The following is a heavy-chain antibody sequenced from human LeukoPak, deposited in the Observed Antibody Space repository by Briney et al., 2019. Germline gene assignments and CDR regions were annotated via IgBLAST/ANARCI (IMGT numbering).Heavy chain of an antibody. CDR3: ARVLSGRGSLYDYYYYMDV. D-gene: IGHD3-10*01. CDR2: TYSNGRT. Sequence: GGSLRLSCAASGFTFSSYAMSWVRQAPGKGLEWVSVTYSNGRTYYADSVKGRFTISRDISKNTLYLQMNSLRAEDTAVYYCARVLSGRGSLYDYYYYMDVWGKGTTVTISS. CDR1: GFTFSSYA. J-gene: IGHJ6*03. V-gene: IGHV3-53*01.